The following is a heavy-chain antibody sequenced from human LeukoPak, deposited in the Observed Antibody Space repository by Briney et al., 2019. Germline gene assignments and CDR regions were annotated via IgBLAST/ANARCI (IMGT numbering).Heavy chain of an antibody. D-gene: IGHD3-10*01. CDR1: GGSISSYY. Sequence: SETLSLTCTVSGGSISSYYWSWIRQPPGKGLGWIGYIYYSGSTNYNPSLKSRVTISVDTSKNQFSLKLSPVTAADTAVYYCARHRGFGELLCFDYWGQGTLVTVSS. CDR3: ARHRGFGELLCFDY. CDR2: IYYSGST. V-gene: IGHV4-59*08. J-gene: IGHJ4*02.